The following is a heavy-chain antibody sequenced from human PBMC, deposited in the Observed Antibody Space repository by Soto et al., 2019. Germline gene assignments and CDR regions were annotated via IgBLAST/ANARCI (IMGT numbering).Heavy chain of an antibody. Sequence: GALRLSCATSGLTFSNYAMSWVRQAPGGGLEWVSSMSGSSSTTYYADSVRGRFTISRERSKNTLYLQMSSLRAEDTALYYCAKNQERELPRVIDFWGQGTLVTVSS. D-gene: IGHD1-7*01. CDR1: GLTFSNYA. J-gene: IGHJ4*02. CDR3: AKNQERELPRVIDF. CDR2: MSGSSSTT. V-gene: IGHV3-23*01.